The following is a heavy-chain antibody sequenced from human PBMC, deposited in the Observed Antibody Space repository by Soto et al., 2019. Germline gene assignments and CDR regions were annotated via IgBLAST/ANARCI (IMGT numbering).Heavy chain of an antibody. D-gene: IGHD1-1*01. V-gene: IGHV3-33*01. CDR1: GFTFSSYG. Sequence: QVQLVESGGGVVQPGRSLRLSCAASGFTFSSYGMHWVRQAPGKGLEWVAVIWYDGSNKYYADSVKGRFTISRDNSKNPLYLQMNSPRAEDTAVYYCARGIGNPDYYYYYYMDVWGKGTTVTVSS. J-gene: IGHJ6*03. CDR3: ARGIGNPDYYYYYYMDV. CDR2: IWYDGSNK.